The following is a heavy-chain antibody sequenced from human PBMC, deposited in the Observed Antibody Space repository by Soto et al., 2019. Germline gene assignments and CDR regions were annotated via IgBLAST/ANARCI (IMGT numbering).Heavy chain of an antibody. CDR3: AKEFLAGSFYYYYMDV. CDR1: GFTFSSYA. Sequence: GGSLRLSCAAPGFTFSSYAMHWVRQAPGKGLEWVAVISYDGSNKYYGDSVKGRFTISRDKSKSALYLQMNSLRAEDTAVYYCAKEFLAGSFYYYYMDVWGKGTTVTVSS. V-gene: IGHV3-30*18. D-gene: IGHD6-19*01. CDR2: ISYDGSNK. J-gene: IGHJ6*03.